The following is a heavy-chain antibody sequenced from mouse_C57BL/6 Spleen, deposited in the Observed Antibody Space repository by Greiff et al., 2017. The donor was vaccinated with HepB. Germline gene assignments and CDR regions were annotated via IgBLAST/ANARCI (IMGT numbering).Heavy chain of an antibody. D-gene: IGHD3-2*02. CDR2: INPNNGGT. V-gene: IGHV1-22*01. J-gene: IGHJ3*01. CDR1: GYTFTDYN. Sequence: SGPELVKPGASVKMSCKASGYTFTDYNMHWVKQSHGKSLEWIGYINPNNGGTSYNQKFKGKATLTVNKSSSTAYMELRSLTSEDSAVYYCARTQTAQATWFAYWGQGTLVTVSA. CDR3: ARTQTAQATWFAY.